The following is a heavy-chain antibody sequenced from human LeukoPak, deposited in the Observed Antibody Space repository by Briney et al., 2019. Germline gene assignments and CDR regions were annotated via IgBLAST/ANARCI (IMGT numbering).Heavy chain of an antibody. CDR2: INPSGGST. V-gene: IGHV1-46*01. CDR3: ARDFPNYDIXTGYHXYYFXX. D-gene: IGHD3-9*01. J-gene: IGHJ4*02. Sequence: ASVKVSCKASGYTFTSYYMHWVRQAPGQGLEWMGIINPSGGSTSYAQKFQGRVTMTRDTSTSTVYMELSSLRSEDTAVYYCARDFPNYDIXTGYHXYYFXXXXQGTLVTVSS. CDR1: GYTFTSYY.